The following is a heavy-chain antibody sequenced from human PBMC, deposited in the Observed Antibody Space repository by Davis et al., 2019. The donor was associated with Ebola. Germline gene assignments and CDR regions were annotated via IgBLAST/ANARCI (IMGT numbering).Heavy chain of an antibody. CDR2: LHGSGGNT. CDR1: GFTFTKHA. J-gene: IGHJ6*02. D-gene: IGHD2-8*01. CDR3: AGVLMVYHRDYYYYGMDV. Sequence: GESLKISRAAPGFTFTKHALSLVRLAPGKGLEWVSGLHGSGGNTYYADSVKGRFTISRDNSKNTLYPQMNSLRAEDTAVYYCAGVLMVYHRDYYYYGMDVWGQGTTVTVSS. V-gene: IGHV3-23*01.